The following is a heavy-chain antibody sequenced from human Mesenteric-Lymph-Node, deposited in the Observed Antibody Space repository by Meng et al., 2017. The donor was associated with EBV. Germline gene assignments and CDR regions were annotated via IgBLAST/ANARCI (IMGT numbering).Heavy chain of an antibody. V-gene: IGHV4-61*01. CDR1: GDSVNSATYY. D-gene: IGHD3-10*01. J-gene: IGHJ5*02. CDR2: VYYSGST. CDR3: ARENPARGNWFDP. Sequence: GPLQESGPGRVKPSETLSLTCSVSGDSVNSATYYWSWIRKPPGKGLEWIGYVYYSGSTNYNPSLKSRVTISVDTSKNQFSLNLYSVTAADTAVYYCARENPARGNWFDPWGQGALVTVSS.